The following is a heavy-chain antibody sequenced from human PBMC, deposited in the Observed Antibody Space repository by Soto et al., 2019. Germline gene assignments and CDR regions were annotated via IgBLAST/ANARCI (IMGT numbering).Heavy chain of an antibody. CDR1: GFSFSTYG. D-gene: IGHD6-6*01. V-gene: IGHV3-30*03. CDR3: ARVVRADTTSSNFYYYSGMDV. J-gene: IGHJ6*02. Sequence: PVGSLRLSCAASGFSFSTYGMHWVRQAPGKGLEWMAVISNDGSIKYYADSVKGRFTISRDNSKDTLFLQMNSLRGEDTAVYYCARVVRADTTSSNFYYYSGMDVWGQGTTVTVSS. CDR2: ISNDGSIK.